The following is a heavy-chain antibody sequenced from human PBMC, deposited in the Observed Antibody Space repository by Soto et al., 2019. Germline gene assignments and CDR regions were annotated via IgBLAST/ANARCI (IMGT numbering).Heavy chain of an antibody. CDR1: GFTFTSSA. CDR3: VRMGFSGDGYLSYYYYGMDV. J-gene: IGHJ6*02. D-gene: IGHD2-21*01. V-gene: IGHV1-58*02. Sequence: VASVKVSCKASGFTFTSSAMQWVRQARGQRLEWIGWIVVGSGNTNYAQKFQERVTITRDMSTSTAYMELSSLRSEDTAVYYCVRMGFSGDGYLSYYYYGMDVWGQGTTVTVSS. CDR2: IVVGSGNT.